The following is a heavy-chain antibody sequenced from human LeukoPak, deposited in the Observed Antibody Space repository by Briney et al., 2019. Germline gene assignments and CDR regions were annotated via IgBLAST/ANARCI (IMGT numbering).Heavy chain of an antibody. V-gene: IGHV4-4*02. Sequence: SGTLSLTCGVSGGSITSTNYWTWVRQPPGKGLEWIGEVNLQGSTNYNPSLMGRVAISVDMSENHISLQLTSVTAADTAVYYCARGNPGIVGATSFDYWGQGTLVTVSS. J-gene: IGHJ4*02. D-gene: IGHD1-26*01. CDR1: GGSITSTNY. CDR2: VNLQGST. CDR3: ARGNPGIVGATSFDY.